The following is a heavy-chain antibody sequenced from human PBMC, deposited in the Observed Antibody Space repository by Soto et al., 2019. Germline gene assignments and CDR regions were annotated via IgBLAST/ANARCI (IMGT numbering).Heavy chain of an antibody. D-gene: IGHD3-3*01. V-gene: IGHV3-30*02. CDR2: IRFDGSNI. CDR3: AKGVRCITIFGVVTNPTGWFDP. Sequence: GGSLRLSCAASGVIFSGYGMHWVRQAPGKGLEWVAVIRFDGSNIYYADSVKGRFTISRDNSKNTLYLQMNSLRAEDTAVYYCAKGVRCITIFGVVTNPTGWFDPWGQGTLVTVSS. J-gene: IGHJ5*02. CDR1: GVIFSGYG.